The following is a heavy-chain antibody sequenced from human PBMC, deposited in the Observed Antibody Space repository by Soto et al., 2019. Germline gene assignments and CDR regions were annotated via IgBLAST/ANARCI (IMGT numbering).Heavy chain of an antibody. V-gene: IGHV1-69*13. J-gene: IGHJ4*02. CDR2: IIPIFGTA. Sequence: SVKVSCKASGGTFSSYAISWVRQAPGQGLEWMGGIIPIFGTANYAQKFQGRVTITADESTSTAYMELSSLRSEDTAVYYCARPLAVAGTGTFDYWGQGTLVTVSS. CDR3: ARPLAVAGTGTFDY. D-gene: IGHD6-19*01. CDR1: GGTFSSYA.